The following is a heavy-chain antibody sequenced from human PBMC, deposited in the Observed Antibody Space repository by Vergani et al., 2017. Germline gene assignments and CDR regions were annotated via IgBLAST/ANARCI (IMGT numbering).Heavy chain of an antibody. Sequence: QVQLVQSGAEVKKPGASVKVSCKASGYTFTSYGISWVRQAPGQGLEWMGWISVYNGNTNYAQKLQGRVSMTTDTSTSTAYMELRGLRSDDTAVYYGARVTYSSGWPTDAFDIWGQGTMVTVSS. CDR1: GYTFTSYG. CDR2: ISVYNGNT. CDR3: ARVTYSSGWPTDAFDI. V-gene: IGHV1-18*04. D-gene: IGHD6-19*01. J-gene: IGHJ3*02.